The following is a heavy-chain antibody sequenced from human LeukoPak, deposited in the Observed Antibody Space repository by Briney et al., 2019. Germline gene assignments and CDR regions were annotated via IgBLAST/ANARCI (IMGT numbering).Heavy chain of an antibody. J-gene: IGHJ4*02. CDR1: GFTFSSYA. V-gene: IGHV3-74*01. D-gene: IGHD1-26*01. CDR3: AHIVGATPFDY. Sequence: PGGSLRLSCAASGFTFSSYAMSWVRQAPGKGLVWVSRINSDGSSTSYADSVKGRFTISRDNAKNTLYLQMNSLRAEDTAVYYCAHIVGATPFDYWGQGTLVTVSS. CDR2: INSDGSST.